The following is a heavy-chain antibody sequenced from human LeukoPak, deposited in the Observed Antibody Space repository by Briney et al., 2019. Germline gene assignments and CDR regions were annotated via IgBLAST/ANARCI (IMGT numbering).Heavy chain of an antibody. CDR1: GFAFSSYN. V-gene: IGHV3-48*02. D-gene: IGHD1-26*01. CDR3: ARQTPIRSCDC. Sequence: PGESLRLSCAASGFAFSSYNMNWVRQAPGEGLEWVSYISSSSSTISYADSVKGRFTISRDNAENSLCLQMNSLRDGDTAVYYCARQTPIRSCDCWGQGTLVTVSS. CDR2: ISSSSSTI. J-gene: IGHJ4*02.